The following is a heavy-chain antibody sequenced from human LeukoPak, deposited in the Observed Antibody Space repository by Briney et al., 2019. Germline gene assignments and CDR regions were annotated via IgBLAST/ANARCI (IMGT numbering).Heavy chain of an antibody. J-gene: IGHJ3*02. CDR3: ASKWVTYYYNSSYYHYPTDVFDI. CDR1: GYTFTGYY. D-gene: IGHD3-22*01. V-gene: IGHV1-2*02. Sequence: ASVKVSCKASGYTFTGYYIHWVRQAPGQGLEWMGWINPNSGGTNYAQKFQGRVTMTRDTSISTAYMELSRLRSDDTAVYYCASKWVTYYYNSSYYHYPTDVFDIWGQGTMVTVPS. CDR2: INPNSGGT.